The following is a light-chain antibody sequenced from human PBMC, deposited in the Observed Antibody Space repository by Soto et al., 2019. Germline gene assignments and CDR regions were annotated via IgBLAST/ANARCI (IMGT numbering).Light chain of an antibody. CDR2: STN. Sequence: QSVLTQPPSTSGTPGQRVTSSCSGSRSNSGRSTVNWYQQLPGTAPKVLVYSTNQRPSGVPDRFSGSKSGTSASLAISGLQSEDEADYYCAAWDDTLSVWVFGGGTKLTVL. CDR3: AAWDDTLSVWV. CDR1: RSNSGRST. V-gene: IGLV1-44*01. J-gene: IGLJ3*02.